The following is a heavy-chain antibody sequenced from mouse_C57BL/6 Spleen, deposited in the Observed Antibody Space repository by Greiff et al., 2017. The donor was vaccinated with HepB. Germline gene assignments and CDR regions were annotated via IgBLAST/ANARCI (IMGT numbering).Heavy chain of an antibody. CDR1: GYTFTSYW. J-gene: IGHJ2*01. V-gene: IGHV1-59*01. D-gene: IGHD2-5*01. Sequence: QVQLQQPGAELVRPGTSVKLSCKASGYTFTSYWMHWVKQRPGQGLEWIGVIDPSDSYTNYNQKFKGKATLTVDTSSSTAYMQLSSLTSEDSAVYDCAREGGYSNYNFDYWGQGTTLTVSS. CDR3: AREGGYSNYNFDY. CDR2: IDPSDSYT.